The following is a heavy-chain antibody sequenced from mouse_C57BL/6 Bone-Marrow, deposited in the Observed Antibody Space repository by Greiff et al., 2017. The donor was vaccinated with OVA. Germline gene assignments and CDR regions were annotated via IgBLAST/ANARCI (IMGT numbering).Heavy chain of an antibody. CDR1: GFSLTSYG. V-gene: IGHV2-2*01. CDR3: ASPYYSNQGY. Sequence: QVQLQQSGPGLVQPSQSLSITCTVSGFSLTSYGVHWVRQSPGKGLEWLGVIWSGGSTDYNAAFISRLSISKDNSKSQVFFKMNSLQADDTAIYYCASPYYSNQGYWGQGTSVTVSS. CDR2: IWSGGST. D-gene: IGHD2-5*01. J-gene: IGHJ4*01.